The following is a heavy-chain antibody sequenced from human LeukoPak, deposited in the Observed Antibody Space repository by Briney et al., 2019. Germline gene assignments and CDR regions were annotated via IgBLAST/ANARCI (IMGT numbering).Heavy chain of an antibody. V-gene: IGHV3-66*01. D-gene: IGHD2-15*01. CDR2: IYSGGST. J-gene: IGHJ4*02. CDR3: AKSFITPFDY. CDR1: EFSVGSNY. Sequence: GGSLRLSCAASEFSVGSNYMTWVRQAPGKGLEWVSLIYSGGSTYYADSVKGRFTISRDNSKNTLYLQMNSLRAEDTAVYYCAKSFITPFDYWGQGTLVTVSS.